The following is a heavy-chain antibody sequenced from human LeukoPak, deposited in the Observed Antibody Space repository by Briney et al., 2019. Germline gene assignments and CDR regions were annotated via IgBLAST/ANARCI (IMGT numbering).Heavy chain of an antibody. CDR3: AELGGGRNGYTTGFDY. D-gene: IGHD3-3*01. V-gene: IGHV5-51*01. CDR2: IYPGDSDT. Sequence: GESLKISCKGSGYSFSNYWIGWVRQMPGKGLEWMGIIYPGDSDTRYSPSFQGQVTISADKSISTAYLQWSSLKATDTAMYYFAELGGGRNGYTTGFDYWGQGTLVTVSS. J-gene: IGHJ4*02. CDR1: GYSFSNYW.